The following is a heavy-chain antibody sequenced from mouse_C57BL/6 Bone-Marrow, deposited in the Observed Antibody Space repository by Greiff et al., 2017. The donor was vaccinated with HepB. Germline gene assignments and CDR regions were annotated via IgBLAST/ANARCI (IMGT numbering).Heavy chain of an antibody. Sequence: DVKLQESGPGLVKPSQSLSLTCSVTGYSITSGYYWNWIRQFPGNKLEWMGYISYDGSNNYNPSLKNRISITRDTSKNQFFLKLNSVTTEDTATYYCARDGNYPYWYFDVWGTGTTVTVSS. CDR2: ISYDGSN. CDR1: GYSITSGYY. CDR3: ARDGNYPYWYFDV. D-gene: IGHD2-1*01. J-gene: IGHJ1*03. V-gene: IGHV3-6*01.